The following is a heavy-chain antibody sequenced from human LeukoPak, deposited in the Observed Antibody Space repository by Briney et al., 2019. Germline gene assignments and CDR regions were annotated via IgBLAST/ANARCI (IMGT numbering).Heavy chain of an antibody. Sequence: ASVKVSCKASGYTFTSYDINWVRQATGQGLEWMGWMNPNSGNTGYAQKFQGRVTMTRNTSTSTAYMELSSLRSEDTAVYYCARAGKRITMVRGVVYWFDPWGQGTLVTVSS. CDR2: MNPNSGNT. D-gene: IGHD3-10*01. J-gene: IGHJ5*02. CDR1: GYTFTSYD. CDR3: ARAGKRITMVRGVVYWFDP. V-gene: IGHV1-8*01.